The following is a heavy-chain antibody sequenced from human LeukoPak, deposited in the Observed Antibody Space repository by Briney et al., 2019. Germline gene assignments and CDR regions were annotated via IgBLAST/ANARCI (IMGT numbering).Heavy chain of an antibody. Sequence: GASVKVSCKASGYTFTSYGISWVRQAPGQGLEWMGWISAYNGNTNYAQKPQGRVTMTTDTSTSTAYMELRSLRSDDTAVYYCARLESYGDYSIKGYYFDYWGQGTLVTVSS. CDR1: GYTFTSYG. CDR3: ARLESYGDYSIKGYYFDY. J-gene: IGHJ4*02. V-gene: IGHV1-18*01. D-gene: IGHD4-17*01. CDR2: ISAYNGNT.